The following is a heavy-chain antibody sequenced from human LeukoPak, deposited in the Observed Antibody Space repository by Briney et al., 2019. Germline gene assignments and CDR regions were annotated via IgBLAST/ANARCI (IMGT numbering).Heavy chain of an antibody. V-gene: IGHV3-9*01. D-gene: IGHD6-6*01. J-gene: IGHJ4*02. Sequence: PGGSMRLSCPASPFTFDGYAMHWVRQAPGKGLEWVSSISWNSGNTDYAASVKGRFTIPRHNAKKSLHLQMNSQRAEDTALYYCAKTGTDSRSSGYTDSWDEGTLVTVSS. CDR2: ISWNSGNT. CDR1: PFTFDGYA. CDR3: AKTGTDSRSSGYTDS.